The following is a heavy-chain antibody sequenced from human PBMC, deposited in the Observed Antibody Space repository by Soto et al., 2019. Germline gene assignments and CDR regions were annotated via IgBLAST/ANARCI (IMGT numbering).Heavy chain of an antibody. CDR3: ARDFRRLYYYDSSGYYPPSDY. Sequence: ASVRVSCKXSGYTFTSYGISWVRQAPGQGLEWMGWISAYNGNTNYAQKLQGRVTMTTDTSTSTAYMELRSLRSDDTAVYYCARDFRRLYYYDSSGYYPPSDYWGQGTLVTVSS. V-gene: IGHV1-18*01. J-gene: IGHJ4*02. CDR2: ISAYNGNT. CDR1: GYTFTSYG. D-gene: IGHD3-22*01.